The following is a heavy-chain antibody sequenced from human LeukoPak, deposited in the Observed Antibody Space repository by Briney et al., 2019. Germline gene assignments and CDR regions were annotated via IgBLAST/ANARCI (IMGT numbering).Heavy chain of an antibody. CDR2: ISSSSSSM. CDR3: ARDPDAVYGSGSYYSDY. J-gene: IGHJ4*02. D-gene: IGHD3-10*01. Sequence: GGSLRLSCAASGFTFSNYEMNWVRQAPGKGLEWVSYISSSSSSMYYADSVRGRFTISRDNAKKSLYLQMNSLRDEDTAVYYCARDPDAVYGSGSYYSDYWGQGTLVTVSS. CDR1: GFTFSNYE. V-gene: IGHV3-48*02.